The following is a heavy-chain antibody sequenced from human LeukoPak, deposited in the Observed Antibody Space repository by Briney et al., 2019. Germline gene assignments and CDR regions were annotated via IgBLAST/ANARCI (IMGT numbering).Heavy chain of an antibody. CDR1: GYSFTSYW. Sequence: GESLKISCKGSGYSFTSYWIGWVRQMPGKGLEWMGIIYPGDSDTRYSPSFQGQVTISADKAIITAYPQWSSLKASDTAMYYCARQERYYDFWSGYYNGDYYYYMDVWGKGTMVTVSS. V-gene: IGHV5-51*01. CDR3: ARQERYYDFWSGYYNGDYYYYMDV. J-gene: IGHJ6*03. D-gene: IGHD3-3*01. CDR2: IYPGDSDT.